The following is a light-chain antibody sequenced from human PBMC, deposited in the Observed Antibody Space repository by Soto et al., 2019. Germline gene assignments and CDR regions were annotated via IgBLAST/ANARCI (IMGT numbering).Light chain of an antibody. CDR1: QSVSTY. CDR3: QLRSNWPLMYT. J-gene: IGKJ2*01. V-gene: IGKV3-11*01. CDR2: DGS. Sequence: EIVVTQSPATLSLSPGERATHSCRASQSVSTYLAWYQQKPGQAPRLLIYDGSYRATGVPARFSGSGSGTDFTLTISSLEPEDFAVYYCQLRSNWPLMYTFGQGTNLEIK.